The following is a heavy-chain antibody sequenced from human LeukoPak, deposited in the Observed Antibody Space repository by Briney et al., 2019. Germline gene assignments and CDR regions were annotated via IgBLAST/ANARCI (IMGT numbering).Heavy chain of an antibody. CDR3: ARGPSIIGTGVSRGAFDI. CDR1: GYTFTAYY. J-gene: IGHJ3*02. Sequence: GASVKVSCKASGYTFTAYYMHWVRQAPGQGLEWMGWINPNSGGSNYAQKFQGRVTMTRDTSISTAYMDLSRLRSDDTAMYYCARGPSIIGTGVSRGAFDIWGQGTMLTVSS. CDR2: INPNSGGS. D-gene: IGHD1-7*01. V-gene: IGHV1-2*02.